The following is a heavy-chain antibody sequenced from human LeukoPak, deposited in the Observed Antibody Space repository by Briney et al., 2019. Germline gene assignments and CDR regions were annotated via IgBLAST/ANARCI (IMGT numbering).Heavy chain of an antibody. J-gene: IGHJ4*01. D-gene: IGHD5-18*01. CDR2: IKSKSDGGTT. CDR1: GFTFSSYW. CDR3: XXDLXAXVRAXDY. Sequence: GGSLXXSCAASGFTFSSYWMTWVRQAPGKGMEWVGRIKSKSDGGTTDYTAPVKGRFTISRDDSKTRLHLQMNSLKNEETAEXXCXXDLXAXVRAXDYWGHGTXVTVSS. V-gene: IGHV3-15*01.